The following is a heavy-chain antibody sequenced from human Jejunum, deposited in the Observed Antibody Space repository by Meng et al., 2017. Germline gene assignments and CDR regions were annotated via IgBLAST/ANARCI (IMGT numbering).Heavy chain of an antibody. V-gene: IGHV4-38-2*02. CDR2: IYHSGIT. Sequence: SETLSLTCTVSGYSISSGYYWGWIRQPPGKGLEWIASIYHSGITYYNPSLKSRATISVDTSKSQFPLQLSSVTAADTAVYYCARLFKDTATTATMGWFDPWGQGTLVTVSS. CDR3: ARLFKDTATTATMGWFDP. J-gene: IGHJ5*02. D-gene: IGHD5-18*01. CDR1: GYSISSGYY.